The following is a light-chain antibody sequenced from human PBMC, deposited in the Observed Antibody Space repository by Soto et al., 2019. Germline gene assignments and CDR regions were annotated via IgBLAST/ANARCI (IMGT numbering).Light chain of an antibody. Sequence: QSVLTQPPSASGTPGQGVTISCSGGSSNIGSNYVYWCQHLPGAAPNLLLYGNHQRPSGVPDRFSGSKSGTSASLAISGLRSEDEADYYCASWDDSLSGYVCGTGTKLTVL. CDR2: GNH. CDR1: SSNIGSNY. J-gene: IGLJ1*01. CDR3: ASWDDSLSGYV. V-gene: IGLV1-47*01.